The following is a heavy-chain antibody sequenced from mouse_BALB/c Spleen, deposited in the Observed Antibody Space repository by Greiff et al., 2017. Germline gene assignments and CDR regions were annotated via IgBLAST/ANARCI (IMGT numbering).Heavy chain of an antibody. CDR1: GYSITSGYS. V-gene: IGHV3-1*02. Sequence: EVQLQQSGPDLVKPSQSLSLTCTVTGYSITSGYSWHWIRQFPGNKLEWMGYIHYSGSTNYNPSLKSRISITRDTSKNQFFLQLNSVNTEDTATYDCARNTTVPYAMDYWGQGTSVTVSS. D-gene: IGHD1-1*01. J-gene: IGHJ4*01. CDR2: IHYSGST. CDR3: ARNTTVPYAMDY.